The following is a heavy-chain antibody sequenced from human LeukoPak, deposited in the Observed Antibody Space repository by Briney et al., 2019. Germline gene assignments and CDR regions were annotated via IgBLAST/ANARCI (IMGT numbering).Heavy chain of an antibody. CDR2: INPSGGST. Sequence: GASVKVSCKASGYTFISYYMHWVRQAPGQGLEWMGIINPSGGSTTYAQKLQGRVTMTRDTSTSTVYMELSSLGSEDTAVYYCARDWLHYSGSNYYYMDVWGKGTTVTVSS. J-gene: IGHJ6*03. CDR3: ARDWLHYSGSNYYYMDV. D-gene: IGHD3-10*01. CDR1: GYTFISYY. V-gene: IGHV1-46*03.